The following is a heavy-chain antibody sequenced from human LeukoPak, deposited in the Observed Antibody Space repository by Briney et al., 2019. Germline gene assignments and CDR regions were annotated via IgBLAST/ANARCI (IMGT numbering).Heavy chain of an antibody. CDR3: ARVSGWNTSSWYYYYMDV. CDR1: GFTFSTYE. Sequence: GGSLRLSCAASGFTFSTYEMNWVRQAPGKGLEWVSYISSRGSPIYYADSVKGRFTISRDNAKNSLYLQMNSLRAEDTAVYYCARVSGWNTSSWYYYYMDVWGKGTTVTISS. J-gene: IGHJ6*03. V-gene: IGHV3-48*03. D-gene: IGHD6-13*01. CDR2: ISSRGSPI.